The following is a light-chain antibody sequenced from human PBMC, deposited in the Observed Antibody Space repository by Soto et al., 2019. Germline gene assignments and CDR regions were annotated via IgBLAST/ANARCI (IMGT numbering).Light chain of an antibody. CDR2: DVS. CDR3: SSFTSSGTLV. CDR1: TSDVGAYNY. V-gene: IGLV2-14*03. Sequence: QSALTQPASVSGSPGQSITISCTGTTSDVGAYNYVSWYQHHPGKAPKLMIYDVSNRPSGVSYRFSGSKSGNTASLTISERQAEDEDDYYCSSFTSSGTLVFGGGTKLTVL. J-gene: IGLJ2*01.